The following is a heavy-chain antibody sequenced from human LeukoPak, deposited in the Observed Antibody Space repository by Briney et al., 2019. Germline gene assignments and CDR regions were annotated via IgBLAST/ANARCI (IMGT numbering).Heavy chain of an antibody. CDR3: ARGPFNDAFDI. CDR2: INHSGST. J-gene: IGHJ3*02. CDR1: GGSFSGYY. D-gene: IGHD2/OR15-2a*01. V-gene: IGHV4-34*01. Sequence: SETLSLTCAVYGGSFSGYYWSWLRQPPGKGLEWIGEINHSGSTNYNPSLKSRVTISVDTSKNQFSLKLSSVTAADTAVYYCARGPFNDAFDIWGQGTMVTVSS.